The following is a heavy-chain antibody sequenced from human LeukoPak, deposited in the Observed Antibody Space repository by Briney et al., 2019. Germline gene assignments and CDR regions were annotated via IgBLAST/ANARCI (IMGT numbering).Heavy chain of an antibody. CDR1: GYTFTSYY. D-gene: IGHD6-13*01. V-gene: IGHV1-46*01. CDR2: INPSGGST. Sequence: ASVKVSCKASGYTFTSYYIHWVRQAPGQGLEWMGIINPSGGSTTYAQKFQGRVAMTRDTSTSRVYMEVSSLRSEDTAVYYCARTYSSSDEFDYWGQGTLVTVSS. J-gene: IGHJ4*02. CDR3: ARTYSSSDEFDY.